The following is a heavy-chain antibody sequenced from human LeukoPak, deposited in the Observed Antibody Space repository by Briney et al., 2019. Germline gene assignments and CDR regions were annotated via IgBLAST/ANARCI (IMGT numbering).Heavy chain of an antibody. J-gene: IGHJ5*02. CDR1: GFTVSSNY. CDR2: IYSGGST. V-gene: IGHV3-66*01. Sequence: PGGSLRLSCAASGFTVSSNYMSWVRQAPGKGLEWVSVIYSGGSTYYADSVKGRFTISRDNSKNTLYLQMNSLRAEDTAVYYCARARQLWSPFDPWGQGTLVTVSS. CDR3: ARARQLWSPFDP. D-gene: IGHD5-18*01.